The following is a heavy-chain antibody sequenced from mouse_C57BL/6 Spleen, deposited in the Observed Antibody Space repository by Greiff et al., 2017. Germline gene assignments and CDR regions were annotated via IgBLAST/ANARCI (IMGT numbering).Heavy chain of an antibody. CDR1: GYTFTDYY. CDR3: AYYAMDY. V-gene: IGHV1-76*01. CDR2: IYPGSGNT. Sequence: QVQLQQSGAELVRPGASVKLSCKASGYTFTDYYINWVKQRPGQGLEWIARIYPGSGNTYYNEKFKGKATLTAEKSSSTAYMQLSILTSEDSAVYFCAYYAMDYWGQGTSVTVSS. J-gene: IGHJ4*01.